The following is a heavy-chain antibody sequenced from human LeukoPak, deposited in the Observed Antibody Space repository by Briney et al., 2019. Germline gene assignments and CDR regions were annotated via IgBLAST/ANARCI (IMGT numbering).Heavy chain of an antibody. J-gene: IGHJ6*03. D-gene: IGHD2-2*01. CDR2: INHSGST. CDR3: ARGGCSSSSCYSVLHCYYYMDV. CDR1: GGSFSGYY. Sequence: SETLSLTCAVYGGSFSGYYWSWIRQPPGKGLEWIGEINHSGSTNYNPSLKSRVTISVNTSKNQFSLKLSSVTAADTAVYYCARGGCSSSSCYSVLHCYYYMDVWGKGTTVTVSS. V-gene: IGHV4-34*01.